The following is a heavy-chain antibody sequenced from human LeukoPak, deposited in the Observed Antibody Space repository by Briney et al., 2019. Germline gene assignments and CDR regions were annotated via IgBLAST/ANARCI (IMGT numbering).Heavy chain of an antibody. CDR3: AKVRVVVVVPAAIDY. V-gene: IGHV3-23*01. D-gene: IGHD2-2*01. CDR1: GFTLSSYA. CDR2: ISGSGGST. J-gene: IGHJ4*02. Sequence: GGSLRLSCAASGFTLSSYAMSWVRQAPGKGLEWVSAISGSGGSTYYADSVKGRFTISRDNSKNTLYLQMNSLRAEDTAVYYCAKVRVVVVVPAAIDYWGQGTLVTVSS.